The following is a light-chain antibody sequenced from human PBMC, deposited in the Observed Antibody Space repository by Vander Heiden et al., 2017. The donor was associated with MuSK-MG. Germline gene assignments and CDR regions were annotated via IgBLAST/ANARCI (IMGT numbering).Light chain of an antibody. Sequence: QSALTQPACVSGSPGQQITICRPGASSDMGAYDFVSWYQQRPGKAPKLIICDVSNRPSVVSDRFSGATSGNEASRTISGLQDDDEADYFCSSYTSSTTLVFGGGTKLTVL. CDR2: DVS. J-gene: IGLJ2*01. CDR1: SSDMGAYDF. CDR3: SSYTSSTTLV. V-gene: IGLV2-14*01.